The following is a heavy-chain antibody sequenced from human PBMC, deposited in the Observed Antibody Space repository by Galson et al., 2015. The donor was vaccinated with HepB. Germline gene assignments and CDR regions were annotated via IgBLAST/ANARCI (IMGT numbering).Heavy chain of an antibody. D-gene: IGHD3-9*01. J-gene: IGHJ4*02. CDR2: IWNDGRNK. CDR3: VREPHDILTGYYTQALDH. V-gene: IGHV3-33*01. CDR1: GFIFSSYG. Sequence: SLRLSCAASGFIFSSYGMHWVRQAPGKGLEWVAVIWNDGRNKDYADSVKGRFTIPRDNPKNTLYLQMNSLRAEDTAVYYCVREPHDILTGYYTQALDHWGQGTLVTVSS.